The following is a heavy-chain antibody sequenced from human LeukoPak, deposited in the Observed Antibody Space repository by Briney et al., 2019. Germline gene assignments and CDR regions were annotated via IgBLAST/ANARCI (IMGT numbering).Heavy chain of an antibody. Sequence: GGSLRLSCAASGFTFSSYWMSWVRQAPGKGLEWVANIKQDGSEKYYVDSVKGRFTISRDNAKNSLYLQMNSLRAEDTAVYYCARVRHADDFWSGYYEYFQHWGQGTLVTVSS. CDR2: IKQDGSEK. D-gene: IGHD3-3*01. J-gene: IGHJ1*01. CDR1: GFTFSSYW. CDR3: ARVRHADDFWSGYYEYFQH. V-gene: IGHV3-7*01.